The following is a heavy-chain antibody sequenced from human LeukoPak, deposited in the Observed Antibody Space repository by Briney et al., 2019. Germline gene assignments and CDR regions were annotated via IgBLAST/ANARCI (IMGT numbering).Heavy chain of an antibody. V-gene: IGHV4-59*01. D-gene: IGHD6-13*01. CDR1: GGSISSYY. CDR3: ARISIAAAGTEVRPYYYYGMDV. Sequence: SETLSLTCTVSGGSISSYYWSWIRQPPGKGLEWIGYIYYSGSTNYNPSLKSRVTISVDTSKNQFSLKLSSVTAADTAVYYCARISIAAAGTEVRPYYYYGMDVWGQGTTVTASS. J-gene: IGHJ6*02. CDR2: IYYSGST.